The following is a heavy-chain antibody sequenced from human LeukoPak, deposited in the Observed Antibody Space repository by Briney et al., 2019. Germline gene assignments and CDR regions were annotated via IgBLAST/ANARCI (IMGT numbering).Heavy chain of an antibody. V-gene: IGHV4-59*01. CDR2: IYYGGST. CDR1: GASMNSYY. Sequence: SETLSLTCTVSGASMNSYYWSWIRQPPGKGLEWIGFIYYGGSTNYNPSLKSGVTISVDTSKNQFSLKLSSVTAADTAVYYCARDYDTTSDKGGFDSWGQGTLVTVSS. J-gene: IGHJ4*02. D-gene: IGHD1-1*01. CDR3: ARDYDTTSDKGGFDS.